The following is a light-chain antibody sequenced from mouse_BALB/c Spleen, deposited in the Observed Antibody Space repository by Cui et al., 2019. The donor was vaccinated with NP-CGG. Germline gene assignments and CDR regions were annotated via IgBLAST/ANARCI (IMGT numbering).Light chain of an antibody. V-gene: IGLV1*01. CDR3: ALWYSNHWV. CDR1: TGAVTTSNY. CDR2: GTN. Sequence: QAVANQESALTTSPGETVTLTCRSSTGAVTTSNYANWVQEKPDQIFTGLIGGTNNRAPGVPARFSGSLIGDKAALIITGAQTEDETIYFCALWYSNHWVFGGGTKLTVL. J-gene: IGLJ1*01.